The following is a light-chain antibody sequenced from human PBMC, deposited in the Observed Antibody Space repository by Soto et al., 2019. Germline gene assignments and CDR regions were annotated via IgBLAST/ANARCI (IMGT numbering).Light chain of an antibody. V-gene: IGKV3-20*01. CDR2: GAS. Sequence: EIVLTQSPGTLSLSPGERATLSCRASQTVSSTYLAWYQQKPGQAPRLLIYGASSRATGIPDRFSGSGSGTDFSLTISRLEAEDFAVYYCQQCGSSPQTFVVGTKVEIK. CDR3: QQCGSSPQT. J-gene: IGKJ4*01. CDR1: QTVSSTY.